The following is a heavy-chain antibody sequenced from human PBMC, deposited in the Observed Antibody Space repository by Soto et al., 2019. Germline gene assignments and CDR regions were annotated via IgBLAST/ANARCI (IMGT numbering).Heavy chain of an antibody. CDR3: AREVAGTYGMDG. CDR2: ISSSSSYI. CDR1: GFTFSSYS. D-gene: IGHD6-19*01. Sequence: EVQLVESGGGLVKPGGSLRLSCAASGFTFSSYSMNWVRQAPGKGLEWVSSISSSSSYIYYADSVKGRFTISRDNAKSSLYLQMNSLRAEDTAVYYGAREVAGTYGMDGWGQGTTVTVSS. J-gene: IGHJ6*02. V-gene: IGHV3-21*01.